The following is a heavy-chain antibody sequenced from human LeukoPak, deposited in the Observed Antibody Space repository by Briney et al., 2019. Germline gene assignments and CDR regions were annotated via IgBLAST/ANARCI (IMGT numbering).Heavy chain of an antibody. D-gene: IGHD3-16*01. CDR2: IHHDGSNK. CDR3: AKGNKMLTWRRTYNRFDP. V-gene: IGHV3-30*02. J-gene: IGHJ5*02. Sequence: GGSLRLSCAASGFTFSTYGMHWVRQAPGKGRDWVASIHHDGSNKYYADSVRGRFTISRDNSKNTLYLQMNSLRAEDTAVYFCAKGNKMLTWRRTYNRFDPWGQGTLVTVSS. CDR1: GFTFSTYG.